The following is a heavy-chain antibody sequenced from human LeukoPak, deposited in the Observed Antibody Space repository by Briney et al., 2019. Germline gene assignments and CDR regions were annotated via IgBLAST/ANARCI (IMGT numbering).Heavy chain of an antibody. CDR3: ARAASYDSSGYWGYHFDY. J-gene: IGHJ4*02. V-gene: IGHV3-7*01. D-gene: IGHD3-22*01. CDR1: GPHVSGHL. Sequence: GSLKPFLSSPGPHVSGHLLSLVPQAPGKGLGGGANIKQDGSEKYYVDSVKGRFTISRDNARNSLSLQMNSLRGEDTAVYYCARAASYDSSGYWGYHFDYWGQGTLVTVSS. CDR2: IKQDGSEK.